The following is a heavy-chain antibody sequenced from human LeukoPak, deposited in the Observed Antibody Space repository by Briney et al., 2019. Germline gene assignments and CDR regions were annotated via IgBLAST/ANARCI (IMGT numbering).Heavy chain of an antibody. J-gene: IGHJ4*02. Sequence: SETLSLTCTVSGGSISSYYWSWIRQPPGKGLEWIGYIYYSGSTNYNPSLKSRVTISVDTSKNQFSLKLSSVTAADTAVYYCARVTYDSTSLAFDYWGQGTLVTVSS. CDR1: GGSISSYY. CDR3: ARVTYDSTSLAFDY. V-gene: IGHV4-59*01. CDR2: IYYSGST. D-gene: IGHD3-22*01.